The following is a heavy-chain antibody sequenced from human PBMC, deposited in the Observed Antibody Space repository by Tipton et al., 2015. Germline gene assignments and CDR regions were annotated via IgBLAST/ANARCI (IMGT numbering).Heavy chain of an antibody. Sequence: TLSLACTIPGDSISNYFWSWIRQPAGKGLEWIGRIQTSGNTNYNPSLKSRVTMSADTSKNQSSLKLSSVTAADTAVYYCARDSLAADGSGLDYWGQGTLVTVSS. CDR2: IQTSGNT. CDR1: GDSISNYF. V-gene: IGHV4-4*07. D-gene: IGHD6-13*01. J-gene: IGHJ4*02. CDR3: ARDSLAADGSGLDY.